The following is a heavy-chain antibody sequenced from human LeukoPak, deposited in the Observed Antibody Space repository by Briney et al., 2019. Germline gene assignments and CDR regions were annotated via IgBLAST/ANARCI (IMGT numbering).Heavy chain of an antibody. CDR1: GFTFSSYT. V-gene: IGHV3-23*01. J-gene: IGHJ5*02. CDR2: ISGSGDNT. D-gene: IGHD6-13*01. CDR3: AKGRWWSDP. Sequence: GGSLGLSCAASGFTFSSYTMTWVRQAPGKGLEWVSSISGSGDNTYYADSVKGRFTVSRDNSRDMLYLQMNSLGADDTAVYYCAKGRWWSDPWGQGTLVTVSS.